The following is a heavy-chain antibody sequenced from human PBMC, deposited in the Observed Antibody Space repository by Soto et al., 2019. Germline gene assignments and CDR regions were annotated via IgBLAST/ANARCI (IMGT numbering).Heavy chain of an antibody. V-gene: IGHV3-30-3*01. D-gene: IGHD1-26*01. CDR1: GFTFSSYA. Sequence: QVQLVESGGGVVQPGRSLRLSCAASGFTFSSYAMHWVRQAPGKGLEWVAVISYDGSNKYYADSVKGRFTISRDNSKNTRYLQMNSLRAEDTAVYYCARGSSGSYLAYWYFDLWGRGTLVTVSS. CDR2: ISYDGSNK. J-gene: IGHJ2*01. CDR3: ARGSSGSYLAYWYFDL.